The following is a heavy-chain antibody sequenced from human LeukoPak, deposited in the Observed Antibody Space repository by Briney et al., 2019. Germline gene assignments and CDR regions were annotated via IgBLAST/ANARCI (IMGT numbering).Heavy chain of an antibody. CDR3: AKNHQSGGIYYFDY. CDR2: IYSGGST. J-gene: IGHJ4*02. V-gene: IGHV3-53*01. Sequence: GGSLRLSCAASGFTVSSNYMSWVRQAPGKGLEWVSVIYSGGSTYYADSVKGRFTISRDNSKNTLYLQMSSLRAEDTAIYYCAKNHQSGGIYYFDYWGQGTLVTVSS. D-gene: IGHD3-16*01. CDR1: GFTVSSNY.